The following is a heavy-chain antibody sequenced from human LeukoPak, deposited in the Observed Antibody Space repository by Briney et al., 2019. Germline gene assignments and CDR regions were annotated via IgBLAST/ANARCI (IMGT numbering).Heavy chain of an antibody. CDR3: ARLPKYSRPLDY. V-gene: IGHV1-8*01. D-gene: IGHD6-6*01. Sequence: ASVKVPCKAPGYTFTSYDINWVRQATGQGLEWMGWMNPNSGNTAYAQKFQGRVTMSRDTSISTAYMELSSLRSEDTAVYYCARLPKYSRPLDYWGQGTLVTVSS. CDR1: GYTFTSYD. CDR2: MNPNSGNT. J-gene: IGHJ4*02.